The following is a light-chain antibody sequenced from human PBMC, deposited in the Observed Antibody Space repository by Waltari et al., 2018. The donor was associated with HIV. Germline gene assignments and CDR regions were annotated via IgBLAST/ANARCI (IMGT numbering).Light chain of an antibody. Sequence: QSVLTQPPSVSAAPGQKVTISCSGSSSNIGNNYVSWYQQFPGTAPKLLIYDNKKRPSWIPDRFSGSKSGTSATLGITGLQTGDEADYYCGTWDSSLSAGVFGGGTKLTVL. CDR3: GTWDSSLSAGV. V-gene: IGLV1-51*01. CDR1: SSNIGNNY. J-gene: IGLJ3*02. CDR2: DNK.